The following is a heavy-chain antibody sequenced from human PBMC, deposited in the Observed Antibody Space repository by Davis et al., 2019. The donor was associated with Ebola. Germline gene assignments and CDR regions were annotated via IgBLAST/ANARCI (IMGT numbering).Heavy chain of an antibody. CDR3: ARALTGFLAPDDY. D-gene: IGHD3-3*01. Sequence: PSETLSLTCTVSGYSISSGYYWGWIRQPPGKGLEWIGSIYHSGSTYYNPSLKSRVTISVDTSKNQFSLKLSSVTAADTAVYYCARALTGFLAPDDYWGQGTLVTVSS. CDR2: IYHSGST. J-gene: IGHJ4*02. CDR1: GYSISSGYY. V-gene: IGHV4-38-2*02.